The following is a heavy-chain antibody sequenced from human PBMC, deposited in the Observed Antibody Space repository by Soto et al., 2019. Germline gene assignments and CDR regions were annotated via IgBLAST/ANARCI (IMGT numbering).Heavy chain of an antibody. CDR3: ARAAYYYGMDV. CDR2: INHSGST. CDR1: GGSFSGYY. Sequence: SETLSLTCAVYGGSFSGYYLSWIRQPPGKGLEWIGVINHSGSTNYNPSLKSRVTISVDTSKNQFSLKLSSVTAADTAVYYCARAAYYYGMDVWGQGTTVTVSS. V-gene: IGHV4-34*01. J-gene: IGHJ6*02.